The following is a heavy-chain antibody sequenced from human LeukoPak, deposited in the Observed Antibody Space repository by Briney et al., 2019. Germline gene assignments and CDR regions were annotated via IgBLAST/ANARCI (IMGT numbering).Heavy chain of an antibody. J-gene: IGHJ4*02. CDR1: GYTFTDYY. V-gene: IGHV1-18*04. D-gene: IGHD5-18*01. CDR2: ISAYNGNT. CDR3: ARNRYSYGTYYFDY. Sequence: ASVKVSCKPSGYTFTDYYIHWVRQAPGQGLEWMGWISAYNGNTNYAQKLQGRVTMTTDTSTSTAYMELRSLRSDDTAVYYCARNRYSYGTYYFDYWGQGTLVTVSS.